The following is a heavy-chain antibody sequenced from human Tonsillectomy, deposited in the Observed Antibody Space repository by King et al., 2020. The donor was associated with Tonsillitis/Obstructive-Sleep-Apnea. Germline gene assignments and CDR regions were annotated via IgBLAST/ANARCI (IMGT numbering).Heavy chain of an antibody. CDR1: GFTFSSYW. Sequence: VQLVESGGGLVQPGGSLRLSCAASGFTFSSYWMHWVRQAPGKGLVWVSRIKGEGSETTYADFMKGRFTISRDNAKNTLFLQMDSLRAEDTAVYYCAKGGTYSSIPLDYWGQGTLVTVSS. D-gene: IGHD1-26*01. CDR3: AKGGTYSSIPLDY. V-gene: IGHV3-74*03. CDR2: IKGEGSET. J-gene: IGHJ4*02.